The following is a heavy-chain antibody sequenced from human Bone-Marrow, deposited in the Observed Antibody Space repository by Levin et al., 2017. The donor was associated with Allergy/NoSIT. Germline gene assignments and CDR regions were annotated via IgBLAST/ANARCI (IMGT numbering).Heavy chain of an antibody. CDR2: LSYDGSKK. Sequence: GGSLRLSCAASGFMFSNYAIHWVRQAPGKGLEWVASLSYDGSKKFYADSVRGRFTISRDNSKNTLYLQMNSLKAEDTAVYYCAKNHDVVVVAAAFDFWGQGTLVTVSS. J-gene: IGHJ4*02. D-gene: IGHD2-15*01. CDR3: AKNHDVVVVAAAFDF. CDR1: GFMFSNYA. V-gene: IGHV3-30*18.